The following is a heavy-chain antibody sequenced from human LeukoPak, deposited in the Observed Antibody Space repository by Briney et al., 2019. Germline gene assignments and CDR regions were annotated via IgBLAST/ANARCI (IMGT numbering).Heavy chain of an antibody. J-gene: IGHJ5*02. D-gene: IGHD3-9*01. Sequence: GGSLRLSCAASGFTFSSYAMSWVRQAPGKGREWVSAISGRGGSKYYADSVKGRFTISRDNSKNTLYLQMNSLRAEDTAVYYCAKDRFNPYFDWSLPAVGNNWFDLWGQGTLVTVSS. CDR3: AKDRFNPYFDWSLPAVGNNWFDL. CDR2: ISGRGGSK. CDR1: GFTFSSYA. V-gene: IGHV3-23*01.